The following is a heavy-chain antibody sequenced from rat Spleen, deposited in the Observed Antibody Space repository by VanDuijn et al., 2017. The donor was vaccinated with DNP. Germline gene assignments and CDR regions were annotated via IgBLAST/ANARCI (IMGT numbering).Heavy chain of an antibody. D-gene: IGHD1-12*02. V-gene: IGHV5S13*01. J-gene: IGHJ2*01. CDR1: GFTFSNYG. CDR2: VSTGGGNT. Sequence: EVQLVESGGGLVQPGRSLKLSCAASGFTFSNYGMAWVRQAPRKGLEWVASVSTGGGNTNYGDSVKGRFTISRDNAKSTLYLQMNSLRSEDTATYHCVRPHYYYGSYPQYWGQGVMVTVTS. CDR3: VRPHYYYGSYPQY.